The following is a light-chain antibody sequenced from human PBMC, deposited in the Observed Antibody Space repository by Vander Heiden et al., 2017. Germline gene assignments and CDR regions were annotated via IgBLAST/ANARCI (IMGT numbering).Light chain of an antibody. CDR2: DVS. Sequence: QSALTQPASVSGSPGQSITISCTGTSSDVGNYNLVSWYQQHPGKAPKLMIYDVSKRPSGVSNRFSGSKSGNTASLTISGLQAEDEADYYCCSYAGSSSYVFGTRTKVTVL. CDR1: SSDVGNYNL. CDR3: CSYAGSSSYV. V-gene: IGLV2-23*02. J-gene: IGLJ1*01.